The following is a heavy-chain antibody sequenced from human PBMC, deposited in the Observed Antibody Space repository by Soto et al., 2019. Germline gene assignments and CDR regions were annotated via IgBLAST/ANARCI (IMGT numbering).Heavy chain of an antibody. CDR1: GGSFSGDYY. CDR2: IYYSGST. J-gene: IGHJ3*02. V-gene: IGHV4-30-4*01. D-gene: IGHD3-16*01. CDR3: AREGIMITFGGVRAFDI. Sequence: SETLSLTCAVYGGSFSGDYYWSWIRQPPGKGLEWIGYIYYSGSTYYNPSLKSRVTISVDTSKNQFSLKLSSVTAADTAVYYCAREGIMITFGGVRAFDIWGQGTMVTVSS.